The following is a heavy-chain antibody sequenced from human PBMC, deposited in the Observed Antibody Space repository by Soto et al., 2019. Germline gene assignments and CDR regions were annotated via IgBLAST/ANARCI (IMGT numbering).Heavy chain of an antibody. V-gene: IGHV4-30-2*01. CDR1: GDNIGSGGYS. CDR3: ARAGVATIYPGNNWFDP. CDR2: IYQSGST. Sequence: PSETQSLTSTVSGDNIGSGGYSWNWIRQAPGKGLEWIGYIYQSGSTSYNPSLKSRVTISVDRSKNQFSLKLNSVTAADTAVYYCARAGVATIYPGNNWFDPWGQGTLVTVSS. J-gene: IGHJ5*02. D-gene: IGHD5-12*01.